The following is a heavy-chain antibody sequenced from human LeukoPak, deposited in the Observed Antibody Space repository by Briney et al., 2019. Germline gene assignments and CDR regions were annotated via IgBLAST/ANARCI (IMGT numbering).Heavy chain of an antibody. CDR2: INHSGST. D-gene: IGHD7-27*01. CDR1: GGSFSGYY. J-gene: IGHJ4*02. V-gene: IGHV4-34*01. CDR3: ARLQNRGYFDY. Sequence: SETLSLTCAVYGGSFSGYYWSWIRQSPGKGLEWIGEINHSGSTNYNPSLKSRVTISVDTSKNQFSLKLSSVTAADTAVYYCARLQNRGYFDYWGQGTLVTVSS.